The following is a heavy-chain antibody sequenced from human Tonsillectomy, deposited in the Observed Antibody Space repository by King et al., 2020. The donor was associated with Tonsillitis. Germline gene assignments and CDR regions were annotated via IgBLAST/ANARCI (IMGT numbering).Heavy chain of an antibody. CDR2: ISFDGDNT. D-gene: IGHD2-21*01. J-gene: IGHJ6*02. V-gene: IGHV3-30-3*01. CDR3: ASRDGGLDYYHYGMDV. Sequence: VQLVESGGGVVQPGRSLRLSCAASGCTFSSYAMHLVRQAPGNGLEWLTSISFDGDNTFYANSVKGRFTISRDNSTNTLYLQMNSLRAEDTAVYYCASRDGGLDYYHYGMDVWGQGTTVTVSS. CDR1: GCTFSSYA.